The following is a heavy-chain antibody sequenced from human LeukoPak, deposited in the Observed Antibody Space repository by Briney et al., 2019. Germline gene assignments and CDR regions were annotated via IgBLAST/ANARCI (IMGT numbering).Heavy chain of an antibody. V-gene: IGHV1/OR15-1*04. CDR2: INPNSGGT. CDR3: ALGNWFDP. CDR1: GYIFTDYY. Sequence: GASVKVSCKASGYIFTDYYMHWVRQAPGQELGWMGRINPNSGGTNYAQKFQGRVTMTRDTSASTAYMELSSLRSEDTAVYYCALGNWFDPWGQGTLVTVSS. J-gene: IGHJ5*02.